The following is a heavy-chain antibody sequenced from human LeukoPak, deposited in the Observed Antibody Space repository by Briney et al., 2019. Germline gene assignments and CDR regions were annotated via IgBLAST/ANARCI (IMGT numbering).Heavy chain of an antibody. Sequence: PSDTLSLPCTVSGHSISRYYWSWLRQPPGKALEWIGYIYYSGCTNHSPSLKSRVTISVDTSKNQLSLKLSSVTAADTAVYYCARRLASVATAGYWFDPWGQGTLVTVSS. V-gene: IGHV4-59*07. D-gene: IGHD6-13*01. CDR1: GHSISRYY. J-gene: IGHJ5*02. CDR2: IYYSGCT. CDR3: ARRLASVATAGYWFDP.